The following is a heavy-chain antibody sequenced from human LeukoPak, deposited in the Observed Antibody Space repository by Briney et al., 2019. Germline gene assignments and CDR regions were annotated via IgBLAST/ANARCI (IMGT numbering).Heavy chain of an antibody. CDR2: INWNGGST. CDR1: GFTFDDYG. Sequence: GGSLRLSCAASGFTFDDYGMSWVRQAPGKGLEWVSGINWNGGSTGYADSVKGRFTISRDNAKNSLYLQMNSLRAEDTAVYYCARDGEYCSGGSCYSQPYYYYYMDVWGKGTTVTISS. D-gene: IGHD2-15*01. V-gene: IGHV3-20*04. CDR3: ARDGEYCSGGSCYSQPYYYYYMDV. J-gene: IGHJ6*03.